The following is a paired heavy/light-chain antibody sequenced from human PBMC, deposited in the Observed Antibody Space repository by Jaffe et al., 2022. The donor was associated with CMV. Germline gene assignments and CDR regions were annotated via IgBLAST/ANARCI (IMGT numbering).Heavy chain of an antibody. J-gene: IGHJ6*03. CDR3: ARRGVVVVAAAYYYYYYMDV. CDR2: ISSSGSTI. Sequence: EVQLVESGGGLVQPGGSLRLSCAASGFTFSSYEMNWVRQAPGKGLEWVSYISSSGSTIYYADSVKGRFTISRDNAKNSLYLQMNSLRAEDTAVYYCARRGVVVVAAAYYYYYYMDVWGKGTTVTVSS. D-gene: IGHD2-15*01. V-gene: IGHV3-48*03. CDR1: GFTFSSYE.
Light chain of an antibody. CDR1: QSLLHSNGYNY. V-gene: IGKV2-28*01. CDR2: LGS. J-gene: IGKJ1*01. CDR3: MQALQTWT. Sequence: DIVMTQSPLSLPVTPGEPASISCRSSQSLLHSNGYNYLDWYLQKPGKSPQLLIYLGSNRASGVPDRFSGSGSGTDFTLKISRVEAEDVGVYYCMQALQTWTFGQGTKVEIK.